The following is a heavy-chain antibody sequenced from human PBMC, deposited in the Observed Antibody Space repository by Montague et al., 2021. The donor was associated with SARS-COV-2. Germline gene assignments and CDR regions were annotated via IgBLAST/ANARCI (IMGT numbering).Heavy chain of an antibody. CDR3: AKSAYYDILNWFDP. CDR2: ISGSGGAT. V-gene: IGHV3-23*01. CDR1: GFSFSSYA. J-gene: IGHJ5*02. Sequence: SLSLSLSASGFSFSSYAMSWVRRAPGKGLEWVSAISGSGGATYYADSVKGRFIISRDSSKRTMFLQMNRLTPEDTAVYYCAKSAYYDILNWFDPWGQGTLVTVSS. D-gene: IGHD3-9*01.